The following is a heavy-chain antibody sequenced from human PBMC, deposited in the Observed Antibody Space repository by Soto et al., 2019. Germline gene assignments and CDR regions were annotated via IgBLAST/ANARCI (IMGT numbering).Heavy chain of an antibody. CDR3: ARARGGDSGDYASLFDR. V-gene: IGHV4-30-4*01. Sequence: VQLQESGPGLVTPSQTLSLNCTVFGGSVSIGDYLWSWIRQRPGKGLEWIGYIPDSGNTYYNPSLKRRVTISLDTSKNQFSLKVTSMTAADTAVYFCARARGGDSGDYASLFDRWGQGNLVTVSS. CDR1: GGSVSIGDYL. CDR2: IPDSGNT. D-gene: IGHD4-17*01. J-gene: IGHJ5*02.